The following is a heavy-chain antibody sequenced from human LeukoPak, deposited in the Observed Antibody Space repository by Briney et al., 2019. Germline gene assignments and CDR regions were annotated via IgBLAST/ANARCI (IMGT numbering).Heavy chain of an antibody. V-gene: IGHV4-31*03. CDR2: IYYGGTT. J-gene: IGHJ5*02. CDR1: GGSISNGGYY. CDR3: ARVGLRSRWFDP. Sequence: SETLSLTCTVSGGSISNGGYYWNWIRHHPGKGLEWIGCIYYGGTTYYNPSLKSRVTISLDTSKNQFSLKLRSVTAADTAVYYCARVGLRSRWFDPWGQGTLVTVSS. D-gene: IGHD3-16*01.